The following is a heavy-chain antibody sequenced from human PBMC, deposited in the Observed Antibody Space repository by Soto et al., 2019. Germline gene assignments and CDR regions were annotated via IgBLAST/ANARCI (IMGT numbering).Heavy chain of an antibody. J-gene: IGHJ6*02. D-gene: IGHD2-2*01. CDR1: GGTFSSYA. V-gene: IGHV1-69*13. Sequence: SVKVSCKASGGTFSSYAISWVRQAPGQGLEWMGGIIPISDTTNYAQKFQGRFTIAADESTCTVYMELSSLRSYDTAVYYCARSQGSSTSLEIYYYYYYGMDVWGQGTTVTVSS. CDR3: ARSQGSSTSLEIYYYYYYGMDV. CDR2: IIPISDTT.